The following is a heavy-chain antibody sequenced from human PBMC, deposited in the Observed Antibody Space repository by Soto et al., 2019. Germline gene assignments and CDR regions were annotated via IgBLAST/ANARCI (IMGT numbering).Heavy chain of an antibody. CDR2: ISSSGSTI. J-gene: IGHJ6*02. V-gene: IGHV3-11*01. CDR1: GFTFSDYY. Sequence: GGSLRLSCAASGFTFSDYYMSWIRQAPGKGLEWVSYISSSGSTIYYADSVKGRFTISRDNAKNSLYLQMNSLRAEDTAVYYCARAIVDTAMVPDYYYYGMDVWGQGTTVTVSS. CDR3: ARAIVDTAMVPDYYYYGMDV. D-gene: IGHD5-18*01.